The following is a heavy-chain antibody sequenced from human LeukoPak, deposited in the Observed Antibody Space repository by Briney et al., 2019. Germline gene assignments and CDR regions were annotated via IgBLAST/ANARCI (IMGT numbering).Heavy chain of an antibody. D-gene: IGHD2-2*01. CDR1: GGSISSGNNY. V-gene: IGHV4-39*02. CDR3: ARTPGIVVEGWFDV. Sequence: PSETLSLTCTVSGGSISSGNNYWGWIRQPPGKGLEWIGTISYSGSTYCNPSLKSRVTISGDTPKNHFSLKLSSVTAADTAVYYCARTPGIVVEGWFDVWGQGTLATVSS. CDR2: ISYSGST. J-gene: IGHJ5*02.